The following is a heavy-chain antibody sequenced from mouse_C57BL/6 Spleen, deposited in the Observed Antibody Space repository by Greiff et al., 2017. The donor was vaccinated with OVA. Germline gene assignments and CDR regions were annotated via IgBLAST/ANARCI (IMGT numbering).Heavy chain of an antibody. CDR3: TRGGEGNTWGY. J-gene: IGHJ2*01. CDR1: GYTFTDYE. V-gene: IGHV1-15*01. Sequence: VQLVESGAELVRPGASVTLSCKASGYTFTDYEMHWVKQTPVHGLEWIGAIDPETGGTAYNQKFKGKAILTADKSSSTAYMELRSLTSEDSAVYYCTRGGEGNTWGYWGQGTTLTVSS. D-gene: IGHD2-1*01. CDR2: IDPETGGT.